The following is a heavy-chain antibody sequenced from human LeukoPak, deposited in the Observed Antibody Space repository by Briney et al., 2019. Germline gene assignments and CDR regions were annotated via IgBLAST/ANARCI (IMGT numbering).Heavy chain of an antibody. D-gene: IGHD6-19*01. CDR2: IKQDESEK. Sequence: GGSLRPSCAASGFTFSRYWITWVRQAPGKGLEWVANIKQDESEKYYVDPVKGRFTISRDNAKNSLYLQMNSLRAEDTAVYYCARGLAVTARGSFDIWGQGTMVTVSS. V-gene: IGHV3-7*03. CDR1: GFTFSRYW. J-gene: IGHJ3*02. CDR3: ARGLAVTARGSFDI.